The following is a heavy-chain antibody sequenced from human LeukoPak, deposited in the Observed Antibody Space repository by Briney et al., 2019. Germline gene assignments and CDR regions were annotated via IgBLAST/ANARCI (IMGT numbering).Heavy chain of an antibody. CDR2: INHSGST. CDR3: AREGVVPAATLIDY. Sequence: KPSETLSLTCAVYGGSFSGYYWSWIRQPPGKGLEWIGEINHSGSTNYNPSLKSRVTISVDTSKNQFSLKLSSVTAADTAVYYCAREGVVPAATLIDYWGQGTLVTVSS. V-gene: IGHV4-34*01. CDR1: GGSFSGYY. J-gene: IGHJ4*02. D-gene: IGHD2-2*01.